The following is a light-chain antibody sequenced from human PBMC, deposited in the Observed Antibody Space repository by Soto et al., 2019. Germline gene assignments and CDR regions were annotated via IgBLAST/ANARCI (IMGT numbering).Light chain of an antibody. J-gene: IGLJ1*01. V-gene: IGLV2-11*01. CDR2: DVS. Sequence: QSLLTQPRSVSGSPGQSFTISCTGTSSDVGGYNYVSWYQQHPGKAPKLMIYDVSKRPSGVPDRFSGSKSGNTASLTISGLQAEDEADYYCCSYAGSYTFVFGTGTKVTVL. CDR1: SSDVGGYNY. CDR3: CSYAGSYTFV.